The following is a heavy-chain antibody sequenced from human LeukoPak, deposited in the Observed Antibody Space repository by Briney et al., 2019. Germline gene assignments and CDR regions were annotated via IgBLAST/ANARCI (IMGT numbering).Heavy chain of an antibody. J-gene: IGHJ6*02. CDR1: GYTFTGYY. CDR3: ARDRCPYDFWSGYCSADMDV. CDR2: INPNSGGT. Sequence: GASVKVSCKASGYTFTGYYMHWVRQAPGQGLEWMGWINPNSGGTNYAQKFQGRVTMTRDTSISTAYMELSRLRSDDTAVYYCARDRCPYDFWSGYCSADMDVWGQGTTVTVSS. V-gene: IGHV1-2*02. D-gene: IGHD3-3*01.